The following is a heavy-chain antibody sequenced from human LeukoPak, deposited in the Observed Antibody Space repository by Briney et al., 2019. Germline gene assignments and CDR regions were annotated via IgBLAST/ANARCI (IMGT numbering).Heavy chain of an antibody. CDR2: IRNVGNNK. V-gene: IGHV3-30*02. Sequence: GGSVRLSCAASGFTFTNHGMHWVRQAPGKGLEWVAFIRNVGNNKYHADSVKGRFTISRDNSKSTQYLQMNSLRAEDTAVYYCAELGITMIGGVWGKGTTVTISS. J-gene: IGHJ6*04. CDR1: GFTFTNHG. CDR3: AELGITMIGGV. D-gene: IGHD3-10*02.